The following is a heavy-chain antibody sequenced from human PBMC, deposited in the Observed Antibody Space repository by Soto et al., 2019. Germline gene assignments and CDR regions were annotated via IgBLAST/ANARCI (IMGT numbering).Heavy chain of an antibody. CDR3: ARGYYGMAV. Sequence: QVQLQESGPGLVKPSETLSLTCTVSGGSISSYYWSWIRQPPGKGLEWIGYIYYSGSTNYNPSLKSRVTISVDTSKNQFSLKLSSVTAADTAVYYCARGYYGMAVWGQGTTVTVSS. V-gene: IGHV4-59*01. CDR2: IYYSGST. J-gene: IGHJ6*02. CDR1: GGSISSYY.